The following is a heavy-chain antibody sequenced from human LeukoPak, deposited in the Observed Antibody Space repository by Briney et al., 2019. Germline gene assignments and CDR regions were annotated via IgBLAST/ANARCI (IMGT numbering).Heavy chain of an antibody. J-gene: IGHJ5*02. CDR2: IYYSGST. V-gene: IGHV4-59*01. Sequence: SETLSLTCTVSGGSISSYYWSWIRQPPGKGLEWIGYIYYSGSTNYNPSLKSRVTISVDTSKNQFSLKLSSVTAADTAVYYYAGLLYPQLYNWFDPWGQGTLVTVSS. D-gene: IGHD3-3*01. CDR3: AGLLYPQLYNWFDP. CDR1: GGSISSYY.